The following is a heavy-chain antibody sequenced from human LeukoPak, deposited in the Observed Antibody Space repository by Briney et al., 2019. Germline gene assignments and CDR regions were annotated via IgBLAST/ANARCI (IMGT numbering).Heavy chain of an antibody. CDR3: AREIVGEGNFDY. CDR1: GIPFTNF. Sequence: GGSLRLSCAASGIPFTNFWVRQAPGKGLEWVSYLSSSGSTNYYADSVKGRFTISRDNSKNTLFLQMNSLRAEDTAFYYCAREIVGEGNFDYWGQGTLVTVSS. D-gene: IGHD2-15*01. CDR2: LSSSGSTN. V-gene: IGHV3-48*03. J-gene: IGHJ4*02.